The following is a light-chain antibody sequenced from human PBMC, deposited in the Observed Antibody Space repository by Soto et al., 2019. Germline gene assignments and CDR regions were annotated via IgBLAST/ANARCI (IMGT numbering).Light chain of an antibody. V-gene: IGKV3-20*01. Sequence: IVLTQSPGTLSLSPGERATLSCRASQSVSSSYLAWYQQKPGQAPRLLIYGASSRATGIPDRFSGSGSGTDFTLTISRLEPEDFAVYYCQQYGSSGTFGQGT. CDR1: QSVSSSY. J-gene: IGKJ1*01. CDR3: QQYGSSGT. CDR2: GAS.